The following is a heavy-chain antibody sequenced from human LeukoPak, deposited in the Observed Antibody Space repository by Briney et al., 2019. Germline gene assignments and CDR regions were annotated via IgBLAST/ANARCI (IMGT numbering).Heavy chain of an antibody. J-gene: IGHJ5*02. V-gene: IGHV4-34*01. D-gene: IGHD1-7*01. CDR2: INHSGST. CDR3: ARGPRYNWNFSNWFDP. CDR1: GGSFSGYY. Sequence: ASETLSLTCAVCGGSFSGYYWSWIRQPPGKGLEWIGEINHSGSTNYNPSLKSRVTISVDTSKNQFSLKLSSVTAADTAVYYCARGPRYNWNFSNWFDPWGQGTLVTVSS.